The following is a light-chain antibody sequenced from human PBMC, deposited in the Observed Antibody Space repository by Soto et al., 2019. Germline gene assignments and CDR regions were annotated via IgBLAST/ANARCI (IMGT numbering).Light chain of an antibody. Sequence: EIVLTQSPGTLSLSPGERATLSCRASQSVSSSYLAWYQQKPGQAPRPLIYGASSRAIGIPDRFSGSGSGTDFTLTISRLEPVDFAVYYCKQYGSSPWTFGQGTKVEIK. CDR3: KQYGSSPWT. CDR2: GAS. V-gene: IGKV3-20*01. J-gene: IGKJ1*01. CDR1: QSVSSSY.